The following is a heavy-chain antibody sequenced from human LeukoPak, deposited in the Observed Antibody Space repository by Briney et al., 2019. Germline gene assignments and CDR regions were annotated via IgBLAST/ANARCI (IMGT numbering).Heavy chain of an antibody. J-gene: IGHJ4*02. V-gene: IGHV3-30*18. CDR3: AKDQTHDYYDSSGPSDY. Sequence: PGGSLRLSCAASGFTFSSYGMHWVRQAPGKGLEWVAVISYDGSNKYYADSVKGRFTISRDNSKNTLHLQMNSLRAEDTAVYYCAKDQTHDYYDSSGPSDYWGQGTLVTVSS. CDR2: ISYDGSNK. CDR1: GFTFSSYG. D-gene: IGHD3-22*01.